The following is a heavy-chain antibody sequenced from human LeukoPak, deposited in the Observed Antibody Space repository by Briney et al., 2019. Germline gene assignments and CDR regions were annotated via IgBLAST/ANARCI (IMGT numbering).Heavy chain of an antibody. J-gene: IGHJ4*02. D-gene: IGHD3-10*01. CDR1: GFTFSSYA. Sequence: GGSLRLSCAASGFTFSSYAMSWVRQAPGKGLEWVSAISGSGGSTYYADSVKGRFTTSRDTSKNTLYLQMNSLRAEDTAVYYCATAYGSGSYVFDYWGQGTLVTVSS. V-gene: IGHV3-23*01. CDR2: ISGSGGST. CDR3: ATAYGSGSYVFDY.